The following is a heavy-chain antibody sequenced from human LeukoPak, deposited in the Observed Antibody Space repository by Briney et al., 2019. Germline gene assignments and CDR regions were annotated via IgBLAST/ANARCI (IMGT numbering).Heavy chain of an antibody. CDR2: IKSKADGGTT. J-gene: IGHJ3*01. CDR1: GLTFSNAW. V-gene: IGHV3-15*01. D-gene: IGHD3-10*01. CDR3: TTDEGYDSAAGAFDF. Sequence: GGALRLSCAASGLTFSNAWMSWVRQAPGKGLEWVGRIKSKADGGTTDYAAPVNGRLPISRDDSKNTLYLQMNSLRTEDTAMYYCTTDEGYDSAAGAFDFWGQGTMVTVSS.